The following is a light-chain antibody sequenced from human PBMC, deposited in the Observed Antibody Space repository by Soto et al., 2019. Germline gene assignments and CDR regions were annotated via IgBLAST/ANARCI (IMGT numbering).Light chain of an antibody. CDR2: EVS. CDR3: CSYARSFDV. J-gene: IGLJ1*01. V-gene: IGLV2-23*02. CDR1: SSDVGSYNL. Sequence: LASPASVSWSSGKAMPISRTGTSSDVGSYNLVSWYQQHPGKAPKLMIYEVSKRPSGVSNRFSGSKSGNTASLTISGLQAEDEADYYCCSYARSFDVFGTGTKVTVL.